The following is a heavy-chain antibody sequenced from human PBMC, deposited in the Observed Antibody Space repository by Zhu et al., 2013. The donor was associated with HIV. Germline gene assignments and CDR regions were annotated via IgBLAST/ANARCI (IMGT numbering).Heavy chain of an antibody. CDR2: IIPIFGTA. CDR1: GGTFSSYA. D-gene: IGHD6-13*01. Sequence: QVQLVQSGAEVKKPGSSVKVSCKASGGTFSSYAISWVRQAPGQGLERMGGIIPIFGTANYAQKFQGRVTITADESTSTAYMELSSLRSEDTAVYYCARGGYSSSWYWGALGRNYYYGMDVWGQGTTVTVSS. CDR3: ARGGYSSSWYWGALGRNYYYGMDV. V-gene: IGHV1-69*01. J-gene: IGHJ6*02.